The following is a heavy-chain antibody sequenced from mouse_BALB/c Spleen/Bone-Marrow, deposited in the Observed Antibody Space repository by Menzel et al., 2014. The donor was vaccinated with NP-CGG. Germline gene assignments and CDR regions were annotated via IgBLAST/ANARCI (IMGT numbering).Heavy chain of an antibody. J-gene: IGHJ3*01. Sequence: VQLQQSGPGLVKPGASMKISCKASGYSFTGYTMNWVKQSHGKNLEWIGLINPYNGGTNYNQKFKGKATLTVDKSSSTAYMELLSLTSEDSAVYYCAREYYGFSYGFAYWGQGTLVTVSA. D-gene: IGHD1-1*01. V-gene: IGHV1-18*01. CDR2: INPYNGGT. CDR1: GYSFTGYT. CDR3: AREYYGFSYGFAY.